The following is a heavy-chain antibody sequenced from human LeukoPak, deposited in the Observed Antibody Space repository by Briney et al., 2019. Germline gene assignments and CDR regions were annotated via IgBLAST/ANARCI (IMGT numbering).Heavy chain of an antibody. J-gene: IGHJ4*02. CDR3: ASRGYSSGWYYFDY. CDR2: IIPIFGTA. V-gene: IGHV1-69*13. D-gene: IGHD6-19*01. CDR1: GYTFTSYY. Sequence: SVKVSCKASGYTFTSYYMHWVRQAPGQGLEWIGGIIPIFGTANYAQKFQGRVTITADESTSTAYMELSSLRSEDTAVYYCASRGYSSGWYYFDYWGQGTLVTVSS.